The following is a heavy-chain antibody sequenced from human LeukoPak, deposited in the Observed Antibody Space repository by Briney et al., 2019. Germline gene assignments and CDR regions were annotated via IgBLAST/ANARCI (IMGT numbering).Heavy chain of an antibody. CDR2: ISAYNDNT. J-gene: IGHJ4*02. V-gene: IGHV1-18*01. CDR1: GYTFTSYG. Sequence: ASVKVSCKASGYTFTSYGISWVRQAPGQGLEWMGWISAYNDNTNYAQKLQGRVTMTTDTSTSTAYMELRSLRSEDTAVYYCARVPRAFMITFGGVNDYFDYWGQGTLVTVSS. D-gene: IGHD3-16*01. CDR3: ARVPRAFMITFGGVNDYFDY.